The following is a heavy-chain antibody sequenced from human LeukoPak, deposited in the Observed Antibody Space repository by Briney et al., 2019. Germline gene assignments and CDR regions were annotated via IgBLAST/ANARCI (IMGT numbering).Heavy chain of an antibody. CDR3: ARGTRITIFGVLIRRRFDP. CDR1: GGSFSGYY. CDR2: INHSGST. V-gene: IGHV4-34*01. Sequence: SETLSLTCAVYGGSFSGYYWSWIRQPPGKGLEWIGEINHSGSTNYNPSLKSRVTISVDTSKNQFSLKLSSVTAADTAVYYCARGTRITIFGVLIRRRFDPWGQGTLVTVSS. D-gene: IGHD3-3*01. J-gene: IGHJ5*02.